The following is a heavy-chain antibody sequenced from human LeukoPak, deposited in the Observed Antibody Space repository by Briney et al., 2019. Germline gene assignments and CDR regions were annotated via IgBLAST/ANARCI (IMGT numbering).Heavy chain of an antibody. CDR1: GFTFSSHA. CDR2: ISGTTGST. V-gene: IGHV3-23*01. Sequence: GGSLRLSCVASGFTFSSHAMSWVRQTPGKGLEWVSAISGTTGSTYYADSVKGRFTISRDNSKNTLYLQMNSLRAEDTAVYYCAREGSDWNYYYYMDVWGKGTTVTISS. J-gene: IGHJ6*03. CDR3: AREGSDWNYYYYMDV. D-gene: IGHD6-19*01.